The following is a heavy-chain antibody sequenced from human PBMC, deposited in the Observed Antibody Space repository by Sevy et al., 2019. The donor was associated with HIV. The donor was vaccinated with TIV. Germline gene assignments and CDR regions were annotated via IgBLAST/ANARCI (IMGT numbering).Heavy chain of an antibody. D-gene: IGHD3-3*01. Sequence: GGSLRLSCVGSGFSFSSDAMSWVRQAPGKGLQWVATVSASGGSTYYADSVRGRFSMTRDNSKNTLYVKMNSLRAEDTAVYYCARVSGGGYYDPWSGYLEFDPWGQGTLVTVSS. J-gene: IGHJ5*02. CDR3: ARVSGGGYYDPWSGYLEFDP. CDR2: VSASGGST. CDR1: GFSFSSDA. V-gene: IGHV3-23*01.